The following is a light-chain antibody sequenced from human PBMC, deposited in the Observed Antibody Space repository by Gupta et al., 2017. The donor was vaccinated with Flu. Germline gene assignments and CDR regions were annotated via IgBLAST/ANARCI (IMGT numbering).Light chain of an antibody. V-gene: IGLV1-40*01. J-gene: IGLJ2*01. CDR3: QSYYSSLNSVI. CDR1: RSNIGAHYD. CDR2: ANT. Sequence: QSVLPQSPSVSGDPGQRVTISCTGSRSNIGAHYDVHWYQHLPVTAPKLLIVANTNRPSVVPDRFSGSKSGTSASLFITGLQAEDEAVYYCQSYYSSLNSVIFGGGTKLTVL.